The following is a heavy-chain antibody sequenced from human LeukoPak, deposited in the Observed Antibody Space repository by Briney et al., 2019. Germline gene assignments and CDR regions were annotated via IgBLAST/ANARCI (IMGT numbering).Heavy chain of an antibody. J-gene: IGHJ4*02. D-gene: IGHD2-15*01. CDR2: ISSSGGAT. CDR3: ARGSILLDF. CDR1: GFTFGNFA. V-gene: IGHV3-23*01. Sequence: GGSLRLSCAASGFTFGNFAMSWVRQAPGKGLEWVSSISSSGGATFYADSVKGRLTISRDNSKDTVYLQVNSLRVEDRAVYYCARGSILLDFWGQGTLVTVSS.